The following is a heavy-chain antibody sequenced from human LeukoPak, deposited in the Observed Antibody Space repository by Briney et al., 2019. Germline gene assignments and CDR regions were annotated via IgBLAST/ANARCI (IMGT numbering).Heavy chain of an antibody. CDR1: GFTFSGYW. J-gene: IGHJ3*02. Sequence: GGSLRLSCAASGFTFSGYWMSWVRQAPGKGLEWVANIKQDGSEKYYVDSVKGRFTISRDNAKNSLYLQMNSLRAEDTAVYYCAREASMGDDAFDIWGQGTMVTVSS. CDR3: AREASMGDDAFDI. CDR2: IKQDGSEK. D-gene: IGHD3-16*01. V-gene: IGHV3-7*01.